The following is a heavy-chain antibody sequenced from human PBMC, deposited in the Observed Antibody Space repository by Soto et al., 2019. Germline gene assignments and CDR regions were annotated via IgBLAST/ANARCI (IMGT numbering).Heavy chain of an antibody. D-gene: IGHD2-8*01. J-gene: IGHJ4*02. V-gene: IGHV4-30-2*01. CDR3: ARSPPEPDVLWGYFGS. CDR1: GDSISGGGYS. CDR2: IYQSGNT. Sequence: PTETLSLTSGVSGDSISGGGYSWSWIRQPPGKGLEWIGNIYQSGNTTYNPSLSTRATLSLDRFKNEFSLKLRSVTAADTAVYFCARSPPEPDVLWGYFGSWGQGGLVPVSS.